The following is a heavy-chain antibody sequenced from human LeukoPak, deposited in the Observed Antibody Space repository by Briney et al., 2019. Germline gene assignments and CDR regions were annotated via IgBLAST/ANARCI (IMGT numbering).Heavy chain of an antibody. CDR2: FDPEDGET. J-gene: IGHJ1*01. V-gene: IGHV1-24*01. D-gene: IGHD1-26*01. CDR1: GYTLTELS. Sequence: ASVKVSCKVSGYTLTELSMHWVRQAPGKGLEWMGGFDPEDGETIYAQKFQGRVTMTEDTSTDTAYMELSSLRSGDTAVYYCATDSGIKEYFQHWGQGTLVTVSS. CDR3: ATDSGIKEYFQH.